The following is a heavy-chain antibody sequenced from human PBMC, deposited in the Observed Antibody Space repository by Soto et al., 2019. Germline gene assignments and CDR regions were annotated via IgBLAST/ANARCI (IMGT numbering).Heavy chain of an antibody. CDR2: ISGSDDST. J-gene: IGHJ4*02. V-gene: IGHV3-23*01. CDR1: GFTFSSYA. D-gene: IGHD6-6*01. Sequence: EVQLLESGGGLVQPGASLRLSCAASGFTFSSYAMSWVRQAPGKGLEWVSVISGSDDSTYYAASVKGRFTISRDNSRNTLYLRMNSRRAEDTAVYYCAKRSSSSTFDYWGQGTLVTFSS. CDR3: AKRSSSSTFDY.